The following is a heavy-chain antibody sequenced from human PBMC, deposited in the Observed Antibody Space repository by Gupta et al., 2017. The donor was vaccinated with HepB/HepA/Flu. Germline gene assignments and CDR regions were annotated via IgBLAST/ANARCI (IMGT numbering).Heavy chain of an antibody. V-gene: IGHV3-7*01. J-gene: IGHJ4*02. CDR1: GFTLSTFW. CDR3: VRDWGSYESGG. Sequence: EVKLVESGGGLVQPGGSLRLSCTASGFTLSTFWMAWVRQAPGKGLEWVALIKGDGSEKYYLDSVRGRFTVSRDNAKNSLYLQMDSLRGDDTAEYYCVRDWGSYESGGWGQGTLVTVSS. CDR2: IKGDGSEK. D-gene: IGHD3-22*01.